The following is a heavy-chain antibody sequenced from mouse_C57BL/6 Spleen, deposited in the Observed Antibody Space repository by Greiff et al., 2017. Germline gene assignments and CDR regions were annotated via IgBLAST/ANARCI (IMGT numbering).Heavy chain of an antibody. CDR1: GYTFTDYY. J-gene: IGHJ2*01. CDR3: ARMATVVATNFDY. CDR2: IYPGSGNT. V-gene: IGHV1-76*01. D-gene: IGHD1-1*01. Sequence: QVQLQQSGAELVRPGASVKLSCKASGYTFTDYYINWVKQRPGQGLEWIARIYPGSGNTYYNEKFKGKATLTAEKSSSTAYMQLSSLTSEDSAVYFCARMATVVATNFDYWGQGTTLTVSS.